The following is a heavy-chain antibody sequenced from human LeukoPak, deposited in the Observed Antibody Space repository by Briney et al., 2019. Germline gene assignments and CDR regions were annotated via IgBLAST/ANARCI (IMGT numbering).Heavy chain of an antibody. J-gene: IGHJ6*02. CDR2: IKQDGSEK. CDR1: GFTFSSYW. V-gene: IGHV3-7*01. Sequence: GGSLRLSCAASGFTFSSYWMTWVRQAPGKGLEWVANIKQDGSEKYYVDSVKGRFTISRDNAKNSLYLQMNSLRAEDTAVYYCATHYYYYGMDVCGQGTTVTVSS. CDR3: ATHYYYYGMDV.